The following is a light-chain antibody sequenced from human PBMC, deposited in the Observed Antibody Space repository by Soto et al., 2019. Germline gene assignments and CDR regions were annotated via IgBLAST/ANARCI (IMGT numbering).Light chain of an antibody. CDR1: NSNIGTNS. Sequence: QSVLTQPPSASGTPGQRVTISCSGSNSNIGTNSMNWYQQLPGTAPKLLIHSNNQRPSGVPDRFSGSKSGNSASLAISGLQSEEEADYYCAAWDGSLNGCVFGGGTKVTVL. V-gene: IGLV1-44*01. J-gene: IGLJ3*02. CDR3: AAWDGSLNGCV. CDR2: SNN.